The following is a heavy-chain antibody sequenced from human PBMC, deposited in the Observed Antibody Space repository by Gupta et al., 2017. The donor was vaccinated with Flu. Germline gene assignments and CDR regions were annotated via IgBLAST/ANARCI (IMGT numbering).Heavy chain of an antibody. D-gene: IGHD5-12*01. CDR3: AKRSRGYSSYGPFDY. Sequence: WDGGTTYYADSVKGRFTISRDNSKNSLYLQMNSLRAEDTAFYYCAKRSRGYSSYGPFDYWGQGTLVTVSS. J-gene: IGHJ4*02. V-gene: IGHV3-43D*04. CDR2: WDGGTT.